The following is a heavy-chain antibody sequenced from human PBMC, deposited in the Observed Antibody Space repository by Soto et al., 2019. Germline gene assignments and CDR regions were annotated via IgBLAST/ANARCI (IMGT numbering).Heavy chain of an antibody. D-gene: IGHD4-17*01. CDR2: LWNDGYTK. V-gene: IGHV3-33*01. CDR1: GFTLSRNG. J-gene: IGHJ4*02. Sequence: QVQLVQSGGGVVQPGGSLRLSCAASGFTLSRNGMHWVRQAPGKGLEWVAILWNDGYTKYYADSVKGRFAISRDSSKNTLYLQMNSLRVDDTAVYYCARDYGDLGYDSWGQGTLVTVSS. CDR3: ARDYGDLGYDS.